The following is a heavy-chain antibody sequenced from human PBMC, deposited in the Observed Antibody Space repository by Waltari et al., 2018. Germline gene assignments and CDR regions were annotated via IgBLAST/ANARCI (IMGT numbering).Heavy chain of an antibody. CDR2: IRYDGSNK. CDR3: AKDSSGYGY. Sequence: QVQLVESGGGVVQPGGSLRLSCAASGFTFSSYGLHWVRQAPGKGLEWVAFIRYDGSNKYYADSAKGRFTISRDNSKNTLYLQMNSLRAEDTAVYYCAKDSSGYGYWGQGTLVTVSS. J-gene: IGHJ4*02. D-gene: IGHD3-22*01. V-gene: IGHV3-30*02. CDR1: GFTFSSYG.